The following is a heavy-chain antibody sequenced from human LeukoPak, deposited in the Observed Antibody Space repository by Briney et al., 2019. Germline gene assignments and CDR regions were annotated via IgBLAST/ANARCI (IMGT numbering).Heavy chain of an antibody. CDR1: GFTFSDYY. CDR2: ISSSGTII. J-gene: IGHJ4*02. V-gene: IGHV3-11*01. D-gene: IGHD2-15*01. Sequence: GGSLRLSCAASGFTFSDYYMSWIRQAPGKGLEWVSYISSSGTIIYYADSVKGRFTISRDNAKNSLYLQMSSLRAEDTAVYYCARDCTGGSCYGRGDYWGQGTLVTVSS. CDR3: ARDCTGGSCYGRGDY.